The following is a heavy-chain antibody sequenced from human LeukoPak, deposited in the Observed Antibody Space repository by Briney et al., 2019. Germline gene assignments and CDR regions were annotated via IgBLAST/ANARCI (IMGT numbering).Heavy chain of an antibody. J-gene: IGHJ4*02. D-gene: IGHD3-16*02. V-gene: IGHV3-30*18. CDR3: AKDLRYSPYDYVWGSYRYTLDY. CDR2: ISYDGSNK. CDR1: GFTFSSYG. Sequence: PGGSLRLSCAASGFTFSSYGMHWVRQAPGKGLEWVAVISYDGSNKYYADSVKGRFTISRDNSKNTLYLQMNSLRAEDTAVYYCAKDLRYSPYDYVWGSYRYTLDYWGQGTLVTVSS.